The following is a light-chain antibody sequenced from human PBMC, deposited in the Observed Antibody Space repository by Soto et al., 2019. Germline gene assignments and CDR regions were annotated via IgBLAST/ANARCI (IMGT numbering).Light chain of an antibody. Sequence: VLTQSPATLSLSPGERATLSCRASQGVSNYVAWYQQKSGQAPRLLIYDASNRATGIPARFSGSGSGTDFTLTISSLEPEDFAVYYCQQRGNWPPWTFGQGTKVEIK. CDR1: QGVSNY. CDR3: QQRGNWPPWT. CDR2: DAS. V-gene: IGKV3-11*01. J-gene: IGKJ1*01.